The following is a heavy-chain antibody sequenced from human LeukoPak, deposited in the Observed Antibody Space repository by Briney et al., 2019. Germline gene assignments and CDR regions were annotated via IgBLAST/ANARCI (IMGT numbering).Heavy chain of an antibody. J-gene: IGHJ3*02. CDR1: GYSFTSYW. CDR3: ARWGTYYYDSSGYGRAFDI. Sequence: GESLKISCKGSGYSFTSYWIGWVRQMPGKGLEWMGIIYPGDSDTRYSPSFQGQVTISADKSISTAYLQWSSLKASDTAMYYCARWGTYYYDSSGYGRAFDIWGQGTMVTVSS. CDR2: IYPGDSDT. D-gene: IGHD3-22*01. V-gene: IGHV5-51*01.